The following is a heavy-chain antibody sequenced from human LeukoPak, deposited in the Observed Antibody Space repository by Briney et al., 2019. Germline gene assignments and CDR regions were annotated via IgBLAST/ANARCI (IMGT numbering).Heavy chain of an antibody. CDR1: GFTFSSYA. Sequence: PGGSLRLSCAASGFTFSSYAMHWVRQAPGKGLEWVAVISYDGSNKYYADSVKGRFTISRDNAKNSLYLQMNSLRAEDTALYYCARDLEYDRTFDYWGQGTLVTVSS. CDR3: ARDLEYDRTFDY. J-gene: IGHJ4*02. V-gene: IGHV3-30*04. CDR2: ISYDGSNK. D-gene: IGHD3-22*01.